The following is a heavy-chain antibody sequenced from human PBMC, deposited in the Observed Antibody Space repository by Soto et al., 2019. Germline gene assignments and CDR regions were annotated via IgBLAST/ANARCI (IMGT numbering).Heavy chain of an antibody. J-gene: IGHJ4*02. CDR1: GFTFSSYG. CDR2: IWYDGSNK. Sequence: QVQLVESGGGVVQPGRSLRLSCAASGFTFSSYGMHWVRQAPGKGLEWVAVIWYDGSNKYYADSVKGRFTISRDNSQNTLYLQMNSLRAEYTAVYYCARGLYSSGWVPDYWGQGTLVTVSS. D-gene: IGHD6-19*01. CDR3: ARGLYSSGWVPDY. V-gene: IGHV3-33*01.